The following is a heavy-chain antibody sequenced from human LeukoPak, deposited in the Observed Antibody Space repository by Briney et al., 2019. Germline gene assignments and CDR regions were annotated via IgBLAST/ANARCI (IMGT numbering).Heavy chain of an antibody. J-gene: IGHJ4*02. CDR2: ISAYNGYT. D-gene: IGHD1-26*01. Sequence: ASVKVSCKASGYTFTNYHINWVRQAPGQGLEWMGWISAYNGYTNYAQKFQGRVTMTTDTSTSTAYMELRSLRSDDTAVYYCARGEWDLRDWGQGTLVIVSS. CDR3: ARGEWDLRD. V-gene: IGHV1-18*01. CDR1: GYTFTNYH.